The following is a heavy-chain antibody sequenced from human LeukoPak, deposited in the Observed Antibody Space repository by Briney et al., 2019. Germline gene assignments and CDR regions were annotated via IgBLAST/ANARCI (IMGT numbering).Heavy chain of an antibody. J-gene: IGHJ4*02. D-gene: IGHD2-2*01. CDR3: ARVCCSEYQHYYRYYFDY. V-gene: IGHV3-33*01. CDR2: IWYDGSNK. CDR1: RFTLSSYG. Sequence: GGSLRLSSAASRFTLSSYGMHWVRQAPGKGLEWVAVIWYDGSNKYSADSVKGRFTISRDNSQNTLYLHMNSLRSEATAVYYCARVCCSEYQHYYRYYFDYWGQGTLATVSS.